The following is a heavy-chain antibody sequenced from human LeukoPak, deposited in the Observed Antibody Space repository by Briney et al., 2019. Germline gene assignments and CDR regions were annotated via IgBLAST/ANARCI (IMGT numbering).Heavy chain of an antibody. CDR1: EFNFSVYT. D-gene: IGHD6-13*01. CDR3: ARDPRYSISWFYYFDY. V-gene: IGHV3-30-3*01. CDR2: ISYDGNTK. J-gene: IGHJ4*02. Sequence: PGRSLRLSCAASEFNFSVYTMHWVRQAPGKGLEWVAVISYDGNTKLYADSVKGRFTISSDNSKNTLYLQMNRLRVDDTAVYYCARDPRYSISWFYYFDYWGQGTLVTVSS.